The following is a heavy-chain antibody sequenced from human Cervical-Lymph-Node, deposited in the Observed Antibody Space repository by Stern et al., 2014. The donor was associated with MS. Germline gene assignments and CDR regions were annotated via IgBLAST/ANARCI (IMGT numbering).Heavy chain of an antibody. CDR2: IIPIFGTA. CDR1: GGPFSSYA. J-gene: IGHJ6*02. CDR3: ARAGLSSPYYYYGMDF. D-gene: IGHD2/OR15-2a*01. V-gene: IGHV1-69*01. Sequence: VKLVESGAEVKKPGSSVKVSCKVSGGPFSSYAISLGRQAPRPGLDLMGGIIPIFGTANYAQNYQCRVTITADESTSTAYMELSSLRSEDTAVDYCARAGLSSPYYYYGMDFWGQGTTVTVSS.